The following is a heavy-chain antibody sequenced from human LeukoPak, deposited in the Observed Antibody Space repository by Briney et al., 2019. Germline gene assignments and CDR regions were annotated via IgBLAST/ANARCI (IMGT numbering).Heavy chain of an antibody. D-gene: IGHD3-3*01. CDR3: VRAGVNSPDDTLDV. V-gene: IGHV3-30*03. CDR1: GFIFSSHA. Sequence: GGSLRLSCAASGFIFSSHAMHWVRQAPGKGLEWVAVISYAGDDGSNIYYADSVKGRFTISRDNSKSTLYLQMNSLRPEDTAVYYCVRAGVNSPDDTLDVWGQGTVVTVSS. J-gene: IGHJ3*01. CDR2: ISYAGDDGSNI.